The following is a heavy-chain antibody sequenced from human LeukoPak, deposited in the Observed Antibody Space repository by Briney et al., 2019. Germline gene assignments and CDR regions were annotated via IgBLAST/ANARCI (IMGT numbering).Heavy chain of an antibody. V-gene: IGHV1-18*01. CDR2: ISAYNGNT. J-gene: IGHJ4*02. CDR3: ARVAIVRGVIKSSADY. Sequence: ASVKVSCKASGYTFTSYGISWVRQAPGQGLEWMGWISAYNGNTKYAQKLQGRVTMTTDTSTSTAYMELRSLRSDDTAMYYCARVAIVRGVIKSSADYWGQGTLVTVSS. D-gene: IGHD3-10*01. CDR1: GYTFTSYG.